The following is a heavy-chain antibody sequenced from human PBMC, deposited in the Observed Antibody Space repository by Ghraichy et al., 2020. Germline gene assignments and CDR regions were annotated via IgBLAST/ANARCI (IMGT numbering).Heavy chain of an antibody. Sequence: GGSLRLSCAASGFTFSSYAMNWVRQAPGKGLEWVSVIRGSGGSTYYADSVKGRFTLSRDNSKNTLYLHMNSLRAEDTAIYYCAKAPGAFTVSPDRIDYWGQGTLVTVSS. CDR3: AKAPGAFTVSPDRIDY. D-gene: IGHD4-11*01. J-gene: IGHJ4*02. CDR1: GFTFSSYA. V-gene: IGHV3-23*01. CDR2: IRGSGGST.